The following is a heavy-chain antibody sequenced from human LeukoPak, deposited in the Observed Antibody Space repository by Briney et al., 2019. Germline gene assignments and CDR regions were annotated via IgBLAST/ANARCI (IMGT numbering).Heavy chain of an antibody. CDR3: AKGLGHMTMVTAFDY. V-gene: IGHV3-23*01. CDR2: ISGSGGST. D-gene: IGHD4-17*01. Sequence: GGSLRLSCAASGFTFSSYAMSWVRQAPGKGLEWVSAISGSGGSTYYADSVKGRFTISRDNSKNTLYLQMNSLRAEDTAVYYCAKGLGHMTMVTAFDYWGQGTLVTVSS. J-gene: IGHJ4*02. CDR1: GFTFSSYA.